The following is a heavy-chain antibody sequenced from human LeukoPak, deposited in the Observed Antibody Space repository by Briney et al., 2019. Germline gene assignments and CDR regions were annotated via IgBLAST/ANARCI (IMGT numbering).Heavy chain of an antibody. CDR2: IRDKAYNYVT. CDR3: VRPGSGNYYYY. CDR1: GFTFSASS. V-gene: IGHV3-73*01. Sequence: GGSLRLSCAASGFTFSASSIHWVRQTSGKGLEWVGRIRDKAYNYVTASAESLKGRFTVSRDDSRSMVYLQMNSLKTEDTAVYYCVRPGSGNYYYYWGQGTLVTVSS. J-gene: IGHJ4*02. D-gene: IGHD1-26*01.